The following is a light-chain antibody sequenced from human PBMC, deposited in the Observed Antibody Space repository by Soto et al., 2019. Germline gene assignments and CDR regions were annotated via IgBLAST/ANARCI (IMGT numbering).Light chain of an antibody. J-gene: IGKJ2*01. CDR1: QSISSY. V-gene: IGKV1-39*01. CDR2: AAS. CDR3: QQSYSTPDT. Sequence: DIPMTQSPSSLSASVGDRVTITCRASQSISSYLNWYQQKPGKAPKLLIYAASSLQSGVPSRFSGSGSGTDFTLTISSLQPEDCATYYCQQSYSTPDTFGQGTKLEIK.